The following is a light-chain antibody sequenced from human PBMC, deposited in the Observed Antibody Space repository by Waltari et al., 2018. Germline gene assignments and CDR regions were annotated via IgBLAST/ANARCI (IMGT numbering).Light chain of an antibody. CDR2: AAS. CDR1: QSVSSY. J-gene: IGKJ1*01. V-gene: IGKV1-39*01. Sequence: DIQMTQSPSSLSASVGDRVTITCRASQSVSSYLNWYQPKPGKAPRLLIYAASSLQSGVPSRFSGSGSGTDFALTISSLQPEDFATYYCQQSSSTPPWTFGQGTKVEIK. CDR3: QQSSSTPPWT.